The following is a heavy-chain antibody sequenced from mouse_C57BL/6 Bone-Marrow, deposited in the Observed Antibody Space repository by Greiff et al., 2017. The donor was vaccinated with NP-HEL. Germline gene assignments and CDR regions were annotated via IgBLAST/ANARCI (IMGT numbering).Heavy chain of an antibody. D-gene: IGHD2-10*01. CDR1: GYAFTHYL. V-gene: IGHV1-54*01. CDR3: ARCPSYYGNTYAMDY. J-gene: IGHJ4*01. Sequence: QVQLQQSGAELVRPGTSVKVSCKASGYAFTHYLIEWVKQRPGQGLEWIGVINPGSGGTNYNEKFKGKATLTADKSSSTAYMQLSSLTSEDSAVYFCARCPSYYGNTYAMDYWGQGTSVTVSS. CDR2: INPGSGGT.